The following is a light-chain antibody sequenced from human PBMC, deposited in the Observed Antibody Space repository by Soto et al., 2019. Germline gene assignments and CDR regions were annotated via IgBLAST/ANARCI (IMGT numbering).Light chain of an antibody. J-gene: IGLJ3*02. V-gene: IGLV1-47*01. CDR3: AAWDDSLSGVV. Sequence: QSVLTQPPSASGTLGQRVTISCSGSSSNIGSNYVYWYQLLPGTAPKLLIYKNDQRPSGVPDRFSGSKSGTSASLAISGLRSADEADYHCAAWDDSLSGVVFGGGTKVTVL. CDR2: KND. CDR1: SSNIGSNY.